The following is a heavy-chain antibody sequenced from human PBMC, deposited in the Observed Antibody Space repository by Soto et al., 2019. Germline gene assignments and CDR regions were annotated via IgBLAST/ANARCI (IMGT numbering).Heavy chain of an antibody. D-gene: IGHD3-10*01. J-gene: IGHJ4*02. CDR2: IHYSGST. CDR1: GDSISSSTYY. Sequence: SETLSLTCTVSGDSISSSTYYWGWIRQSPGKGLEWIGNIHYSGSTYYNPSLKSRVTISVDTSKNQFSLKLSSVTAADTAVYYCASYYNVSGDYQSFDYWGQGTLVTVSS. CDR3: ASYYNVSGDYQSFDY. V-gene: IGHV4-39*01.